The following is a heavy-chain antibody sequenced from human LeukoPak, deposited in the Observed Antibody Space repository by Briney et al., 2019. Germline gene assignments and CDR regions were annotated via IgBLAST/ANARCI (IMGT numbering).Heavy chain of an antibody. J-gene: IGHJ4*02. CDR1: GFTFSSYG. Sequence: PGGSLRLSCAASGFTFSSYGMHWVRQAPGKGLEWVAAISYDGSNEYYVDSVKGRFTISRDNSKNTLYLQMNSLRAEDTAVYYCAKADSSGWLTTLDYWGQGTLVTVSS. CDR3: AKADSSGWLTTLDY. V-gene: IGHV3-30*18. CDR2: ISYDGSNE. D-gene: IGHD6-19*01.